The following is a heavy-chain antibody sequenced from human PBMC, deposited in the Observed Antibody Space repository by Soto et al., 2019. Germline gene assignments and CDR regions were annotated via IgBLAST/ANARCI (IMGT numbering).Heavy chain of an antibody. CDR1: GFTFSNAW. Sequence: GALRLSCAASGFTFSNAWMNWVRQAPGKGLEWVGRIKSKTDGGTIDYAAPVKGRFTISRDDSKNTLYLQMNSLKTEDTAVFYCTTEAIVATTTDGMDVWGQGTTVTVSS. D-gene: IGHD5-12*01. J-gene: IGHJ6*02. CDR3: TTEAIVATTTDGMDV. CDR2: IKSKTDGGTI. V-gene: IGHV3-15*07.